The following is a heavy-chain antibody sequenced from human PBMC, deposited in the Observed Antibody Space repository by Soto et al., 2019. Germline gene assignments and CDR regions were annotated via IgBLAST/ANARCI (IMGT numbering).Heavy chain of an antibody. CDR3: AKDRHETTALAPYNWFES. Sequence: VQLVESGGGLVKPGGSLRLSCAASGFTFNSYTMSWVRQAPGTGLEWVSSISSSTNSVYYASSVKGRFTISRDNAKNSLYLQMNSLTAEDTAVYYCAKDRHETTALAPYNWFESWGQGTLVTVSS. D-gene: IGHD1-1*01. CDR1: GFTFNSYT. CDR2: ISSSTNSV. J-gene: IGHJ5*01. V-gene: IGHV3-21*01.